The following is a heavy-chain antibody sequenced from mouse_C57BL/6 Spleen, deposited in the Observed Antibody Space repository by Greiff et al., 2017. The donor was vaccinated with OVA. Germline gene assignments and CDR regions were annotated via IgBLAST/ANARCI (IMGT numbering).Heavy chain of an antibody. D-gene: IGHD1-1*01. V-gene: IGHV1-82*01. CDR3: AREDYYGSSYWAMDY. CDR1: GYAFSSSW. J-gene: IGHJ4*01. CDR2: IYPGDGDT. Sequence: QVQPQQSGPELVKPGASVKISCKASGYAFSSSWMNWVKQRPGKGLEWIGRIYPGDGDTNYNGKFKGKATLTADKSSSTAYMQLSSLTSEDSAVYFCAREDYYGSSYWAMDYWGQGTSVTVSS.